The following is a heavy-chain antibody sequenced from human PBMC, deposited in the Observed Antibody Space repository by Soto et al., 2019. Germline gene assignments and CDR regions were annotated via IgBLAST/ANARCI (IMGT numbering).Heavy chain of an antibody. V-gene: IGHV3-30-3*01. CDR1: GFTFSSYA. CDR3: ARDRRLSLRYGMDV. J-gene: IGHJ6*02. CDR2: ISYDGSNK. Sequence: GGSLRLSCAASGFTFSSYAMHWVRQAPGKGLEWVAVISYDGSNKYYADSVKGRFTISRDNSKNTLYLQMNSLRAEDTAVYYCARDRRLSLRYGMDVWGQGTTVTVSS. D-gene: IGHD3-16*02.